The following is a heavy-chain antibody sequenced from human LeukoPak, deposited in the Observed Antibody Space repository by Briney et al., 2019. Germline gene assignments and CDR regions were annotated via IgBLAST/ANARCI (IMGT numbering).Heavy chain of an antibody. D-gene: IGHD3-3*01. CDR3: AKDPSYDFWSGYYGYFDY. J-gene: IGHJ4*02. CDR2: IRGSADST. V-gene: IGHV3-23*01. Sequence: GGSLRLSCVASGFIFSSSAMSWVRQAPGKGLEWVSGIRGSADSTYYADSVKGRFTISRDTSKNKLYLQMNSLRVEDTAVYYCAKDPSYDFWSGYYGYFDYWGQGTLVTVSS. CDR1: GFIFSSSA.